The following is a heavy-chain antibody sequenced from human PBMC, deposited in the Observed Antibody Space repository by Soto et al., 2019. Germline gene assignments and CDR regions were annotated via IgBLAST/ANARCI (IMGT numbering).Heavy chain of an antibody. CDR2: IKFDGSGI. CDR1: GFTFSVYW. D-gene: IGHD5-12*01. Sequence: EVQLVESGGKVVQPGGSLRLSCVASGFTFSVYWMSWVRQAPGEGLEWVARIKFDGSGIQYADSVKGRFSISRDNAGNAVYLQMNSLRAEDTAVYYCARDAGYSSVDSVNHYLDYWGQGDLVTVPS. CDR3: ARDAGYSSVDSVNHYLDY. V-gene: IGHV3-7*01. J-gene: IGHJ4*02.